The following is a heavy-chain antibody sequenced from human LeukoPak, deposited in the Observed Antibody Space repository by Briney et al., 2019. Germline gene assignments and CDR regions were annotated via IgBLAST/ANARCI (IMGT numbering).Heavy chain of an antibody. CDR3: ARELSSSVAGTSGVLDY. CDR2: VYSGGKT. CDR1: GFTVSSNY. J-gene: IGHJ4*02. V-gene: IGHV3-53*01. D-gene: IGHD6-19*01. Sequence: PGGSLRLSCAASGFTVSSNYMTWVRQAPGKGLEWVSVVYSGGKTYYADSVKGRFTISRDNSNNMLFLQMNNLRAEDTAVYYCARELSSSVAGTSGVLDYWGKGTLVTVPS.